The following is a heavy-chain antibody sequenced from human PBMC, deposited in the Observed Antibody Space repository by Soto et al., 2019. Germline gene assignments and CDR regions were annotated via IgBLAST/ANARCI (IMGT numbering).Heavy chain of an antibody. CDR1: GGSISSYY. V-gene: IGHV4-39*01. D-gene: IGHD2-15*01. Sequence: PSETLSLTCTVSGGSISSYYWSWIRQPPGKGLEWIGSIYYSGSTYYNPSLKSRVTISVDTSKNQFSLKLSSVTAADTAVYYCARHTPAISISDHWGRGSLVTVSS. CDR2: IYYSGST. J-gene: IGHJ4*02. CDR3: ARHTPAISISDH.